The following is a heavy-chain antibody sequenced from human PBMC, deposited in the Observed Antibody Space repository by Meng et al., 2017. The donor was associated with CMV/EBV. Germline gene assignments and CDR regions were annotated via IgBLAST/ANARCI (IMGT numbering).Heavy chain of an antibody. CDR3: ARDLRVVPAAVYYFDY. Sequence: GGSLRLSCAASGFTFSDYYMSWIRQAPGKGLEWVSYISSSGSTIYYADSVKGRFTISRDNAKNSLYLQMNSLRAEDTAVYYCARDLRVVPAAVYYFDYWGQGTLVTVSS. CDR2: ISSSGSTI. V-gene: IGHV3-11*04. CDR1: GFTFSDYY. D-gene: IGHD2-2*01. J-gene: IGHJ4*02.